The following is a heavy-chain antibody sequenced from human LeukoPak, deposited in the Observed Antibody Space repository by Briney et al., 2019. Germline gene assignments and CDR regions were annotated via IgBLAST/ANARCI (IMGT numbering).Heavy chain of an antibody. CDR3: ARGATTRLNYFDY. Sequence: WASVKVSCKASGYTFTSHDINWVRQATGQGLEWMGGIIPIFGTANYAQKFQGRVTITADESTSTAYMELSSLRSEDTAVYYCARGATTRLNYFDYWGQGTLVTVSS. CDR2: IIPIFGTA. V-gene: IGHV1-69*13. D-gene: IGHD5-12*01. J-gene: IGHJ4*02. CDR1: GYTFTSHD.